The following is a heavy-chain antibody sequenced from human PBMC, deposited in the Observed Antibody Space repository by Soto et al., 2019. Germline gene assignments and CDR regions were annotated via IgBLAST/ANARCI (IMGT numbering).Heavy chain of an antibody. J-gene: IGHJ6*03. D-gene: IGHD2-8*01. Sequence: QAYLEQSGAEVKKPGASVKVSCKASGYRLTDYAITWVRQASGQGLEYVGWISPDSGNTDYAHKFQGRVTMTSNTSINTAYMEVSSLRSDDTAVYYCARVYGYYYHYMDVWGKGTTVTVSS. CDR3: ARVYGYYYHYMDV. V-gene: IGHV1-8*01. CDR1: GYRLTDYA. CDR2: ISPDSGNT.